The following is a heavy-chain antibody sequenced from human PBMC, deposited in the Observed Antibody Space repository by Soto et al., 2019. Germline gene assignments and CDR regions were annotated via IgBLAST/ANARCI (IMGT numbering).Heavy chain of an antibody. V-gene: IGHV3-64D*06. J-gene: IGHJ4*02. D-gene: IGHD3-22*01. Sequence: GGSLILSCSASGFTFSSDAMHWVRQAPGKGQEYVSSISTNGGSTHYADSVKGRFTISRDNSKNTQYLQMSSLRADDTAVYYCVKGEYYYDSSGYYPFDYWGQGT. CDR1: GFTFSSDA. CDR2: ISTNGGST. CDR3: VKGEYYYDSSGYYPFDY.